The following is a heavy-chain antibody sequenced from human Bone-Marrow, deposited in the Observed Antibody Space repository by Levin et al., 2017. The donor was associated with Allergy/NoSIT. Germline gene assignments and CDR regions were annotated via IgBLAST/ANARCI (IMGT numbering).Heavy chain of an antibody. Sequence: SQTLSLPCTVSCGSIGSSDYYWSWIRQTPGKGLEWIGCIYYLGHTYYNRSLKSRVTISMDTSQKQLSLKLRSVTAADTAVYYCARGGMFYHDSSGYPFDYWGQGTQVTVSS. CDR3: ARGGMFYHDSSGYPFDY. V-gene: IGHV4-30-4*01. J-gene: IGHJ4*02. CDR1: CGSIGSSDYY. CDR2: IYYLGHT. D-gene: IGHD3-22*01.